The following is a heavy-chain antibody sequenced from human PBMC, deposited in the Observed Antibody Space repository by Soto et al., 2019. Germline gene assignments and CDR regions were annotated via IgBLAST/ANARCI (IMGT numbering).Heavy chain of an antibody. CDR1: GYTFTSYD. J-gene: IGHJ4*02. CDR2: MNPNSGNT. D-gene: IGHD3-22*01. V-gene: IGHV1-8*01. CDR3: ARVGYYYDRRGYYLSLDS. Sequence: QVQLVQSGAEVKKPGASVKVSCKASGYTFTSYDINWVRQATGQGLEWMGWMNPNSGNTGYARKFQGRVTTTSNTSISTAYMKLSSLRSESSAVYYCARVGYYYDRRGYYLSLDSWGQGTLVTVSS.